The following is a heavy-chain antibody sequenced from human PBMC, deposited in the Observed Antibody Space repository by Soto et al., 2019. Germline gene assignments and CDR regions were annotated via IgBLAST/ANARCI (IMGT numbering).Heavy chain of an antibody. CDR2: INSDGSST. D-gene: IGHD2-15*01. J-gene: IGHJ5*02. V-gene: IGHV3-74*01. CDR1: GFTFSSYW. Sequence: GGSLRLSCAASGFTFSSYWMHWVRQAPGKGLVWVSRINSDGSSTSYADSVKGRFTISRDNAKNTLYLQMNSLRAEDTAVYYCARDRNPAHGLLYCSGGSCYSVVTDFDPGGQGTLVTVSS. CDR3: ARDRNPAHGLLYCSGGSCYSVVTDFDP.